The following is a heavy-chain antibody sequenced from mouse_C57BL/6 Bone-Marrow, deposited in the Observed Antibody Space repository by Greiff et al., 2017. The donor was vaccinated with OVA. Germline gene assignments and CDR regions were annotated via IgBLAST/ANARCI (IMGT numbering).Heavy chain of an antibody. CDR1: GYTFTSYW. CDR3: ARRLLDY. V-gene: IGHV1-69*01. D-gene: IGHD3-2*02. CDR2: IDPSDSYT. Sequence: QVQLQQPGAELVMPGASVKLSCKASGYTFTSYWMHWVQQRPGQGLEWIGEIDPSDSYTNYNQKFKGKSTLTVDKSSSTAYMQLSSLTSEDSAVYYCARRLLDYWGQGTTLTVSS. J-gene: IGHJ2*01.